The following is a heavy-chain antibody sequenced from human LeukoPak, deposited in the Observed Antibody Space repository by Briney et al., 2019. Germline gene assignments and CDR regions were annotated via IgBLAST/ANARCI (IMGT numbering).Heavy chain of an antibody. D-gene: IGHD3-22*01. CDR3: ARGYYYDSSGYPYPLDY. CDR1: GGTFSSYA. CDR2: IIPIFGTA. Sequence: ASVKVSCKASGGTFSSYAISWVRQAPGQGLEWMGGIIPIFGTANYAQKFQGRVTITADESTSTAYMELSSLRSEKTAVYYCARGYYYDSSGYPYPLDYWGQGTLVTVSS. J-gene: IGHJ4*02. V-gene: IGHV1-69*13.